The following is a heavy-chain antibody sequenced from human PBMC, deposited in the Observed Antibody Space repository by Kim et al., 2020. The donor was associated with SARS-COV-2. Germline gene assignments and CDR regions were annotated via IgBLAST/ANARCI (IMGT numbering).Heavy chain of an antibody. CDR2: INPNSGGT. CDR1: GYTFTGYY. Sequence: ASVKVSCKASGYTFTGYYMHWVRQAPGQGLEWMGWINPNSGGTNYAQKFQGWVTMTRDTSISTAYMELSRLRSDDTAVYYCAIGTLVGAIYVFDYWGQGTLVTVSS. D-gene: IGHD1-26*01. J-gene: IGHJ4*02. V-gene: IGHV1-2*04. CDR3: AIGTLVGAIYVFDY.